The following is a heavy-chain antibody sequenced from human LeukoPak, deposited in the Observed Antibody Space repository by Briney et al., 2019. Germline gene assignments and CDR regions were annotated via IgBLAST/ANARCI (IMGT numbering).Heavy chain of an antibody. D-gene: IGHD6-25*01. Sequence: ASVKLSCKASGYTFTGYYMHWVRQAPGQGLGRMGWFNTNSGGTNYAQKFQGRVTMTRDTSISTTYMELSRLRSEDTAVYYCARLAANGAFDIWGQGTMVTVSS. J-gene: IGHJ3*02. CDR3: ARLAANGAFDI. V-gene: IGHV1-2*02. CDR2: FNTNSGGT. CDR1: GYTFTGYY.